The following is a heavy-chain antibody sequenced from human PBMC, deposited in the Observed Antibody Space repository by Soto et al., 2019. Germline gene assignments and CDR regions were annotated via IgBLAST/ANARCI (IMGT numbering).Heavy chain of an antibody. Sequence: QVQLVQSETEVEKPGASVEVSCKASGYTFTSYGISWLRQAPGQGLEWMGWISAKTGNTNYARNFQGRVTVTTDTSTSTAYMELRSLKYEDTAVYYCARDRSSSSLRFDPWGQGTLVTVSS. J-gene: IGHJ5*02. CDR1: GYTFTSYG. V-gene: IGHV1-18*01. CDR2: ISAKTGNT. D-gene: IGHD6-6*01. CDR3: ARDRSSSSLRFDP.